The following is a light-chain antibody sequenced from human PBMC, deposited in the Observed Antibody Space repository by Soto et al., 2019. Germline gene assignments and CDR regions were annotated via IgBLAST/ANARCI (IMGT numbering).Light chain of an antibody. J-gene: IGLJ1*01. Sequence: QSALTQPASVSGSPGQSITFSCTGTSSDIGVYNYVSWYQQHPGKAPKLMIYEVNNRPSGVSNRFSGSKSGNTASLTISGLQAEDAADYYCSSYTSSNTYVVGTWTKITVL. V-gene: IGLV2-14*01. CDR1: SSDIGVYNY. CDR2: EVN. CDR3: SSYTSSNTYV.